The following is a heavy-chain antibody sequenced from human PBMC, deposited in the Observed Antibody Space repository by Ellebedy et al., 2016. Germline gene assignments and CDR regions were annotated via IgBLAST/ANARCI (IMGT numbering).Heavy chain of an antibody. D-gene: IGHD2-15*01. CDR1: GGSISSSSYY. J-gene: IGHJ4*02. CDR3: ARGWQNLDY. Sequence: GSLRLXXTVSGGSISSSSYYWGWIRQPPGKGLEWIGSIYYSGSTYYNPSLKSRVTISVDTSKNQFSLKLSSVTAADTAVYYCARGWQNLDYWGQGTLVTVSS. CDR2: IYYSGST. V-gene: IGHV4-39*01.